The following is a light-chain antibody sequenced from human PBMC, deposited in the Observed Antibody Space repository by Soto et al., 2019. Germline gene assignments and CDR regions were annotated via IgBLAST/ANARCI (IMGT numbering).Light chain of an antibody. CDR3: QQYNNWPPYT. V-gene: IGKV3-15*01. Sequence: EIVMTQSPATLSVSAGERATLSCSASQSVNSDLAWYQQKAGQAPRLLIYGASTRATDIPDRFSGSGSGTEFTLTISSPQSEDFAVYYCQQYNNWPPYTFGQGTKLEIK. J-gene: IGKJ2*01. CDR2: GAS. CDR1: QSVNSD.